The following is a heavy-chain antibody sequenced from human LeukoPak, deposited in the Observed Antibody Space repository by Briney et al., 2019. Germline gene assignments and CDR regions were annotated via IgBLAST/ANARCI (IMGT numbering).Heavy chain of an antibody. CDR1: GGSISSGDYY. Sequence: PSQTLSLTCTVSGGSISSGDYYWSWIRQPPGKGLEWIGDIYYSGSTYYNPSLKSRVTISVDTSKNQFSLKLSSVTAADTAVYYCARAYYYGSGSYGLDYWGQRTLVTVSS. J-gene: IGHJ4*02. V-gene: IGHV4-30-4*08. CDR3: ARAYYYGSGSYGLDY. D-gene: IGHD3-10*01. CDR2: IYYSGST.